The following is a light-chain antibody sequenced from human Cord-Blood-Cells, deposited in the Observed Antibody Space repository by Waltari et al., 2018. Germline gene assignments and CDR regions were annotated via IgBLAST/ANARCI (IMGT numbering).Light chain of an antibody. CDR3: CSYAGSSTYV. CDR2: EGS. Sequence: QSALTPPASVSGSPGQSITISCTGTSSAVGRYNLCSWYQQHPGKAPKLMIYEGSKRPSGVSNRFSGSKSGNTASLTISGLQAEDEADYYCCSYAGSSTYVFGTGTKVTVL. V-gene: IGLV2-23*01. CDR1: SSAVGRYNL. J-gene: IGLJ1*01.